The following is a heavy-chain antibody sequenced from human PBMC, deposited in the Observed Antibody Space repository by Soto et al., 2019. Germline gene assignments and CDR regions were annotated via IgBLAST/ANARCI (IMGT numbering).Heavy chain of an antibody. V-gene: IGHV4-59*01. CDR2: IYYSGST. CDR3: ARVPIAAAGTPNWFDP. J-gene: IGHJ5*02. Sequence: QPPGKGLEWIGYIYYSGSTNYNPSLKSRVNISVDTSKNQFSLKLSSVTAADTAVYYCARVPIAAAGTPNWFDPWGQGTLVTVSS. D-gene: IGHD6-13*01.